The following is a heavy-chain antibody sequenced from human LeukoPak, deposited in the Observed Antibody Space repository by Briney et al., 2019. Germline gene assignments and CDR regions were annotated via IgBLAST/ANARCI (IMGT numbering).Heavy chain of an antibody. J-gene: IGHJ4*02. CDR3: ATSRGYSSSSGGY. CDR2: ISGSGGST. Sequence: GGALRLSCAASGVTFSSYAMSWVRQAPGKGREWVSVISGSGGSTYYAASVKGRFTISRDNSKHTLYLQMNSLRAEDTAVYYCATSRGYSSSSGGYWGQGTLVTVSS. V-gene: IGHV3-23*01. D-gene: IGHD6-6*01. CDR1: GVTFSSYA.